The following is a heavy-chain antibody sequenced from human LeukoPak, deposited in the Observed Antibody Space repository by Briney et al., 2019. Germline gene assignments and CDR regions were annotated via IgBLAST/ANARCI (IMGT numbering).Heavy chain of an antibody. CDR1: GGPISSFF. Sequence: SEPLSLLCTLSGGPISSFFWSWLRPPPGKGLEWIGYIYYSGSPKHNPSLKGRVTTSVDTSKTQFSLKLSSVTAADTALYSCARDRVTSVGYCSGGSCYSAVGTDYWGQGTLVTVSS. V-gene: IGHV4-59*01. CDR2: IYYSGSP. J-gene: IGHJ4*02. CDR3: ARDRVTSVGYCSGGSCYSAVGTDY. D-gene: IGHD2-15*01.